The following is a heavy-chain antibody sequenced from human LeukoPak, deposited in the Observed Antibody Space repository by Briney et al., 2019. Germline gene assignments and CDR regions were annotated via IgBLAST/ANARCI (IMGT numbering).Heavy chain of an antibody. CDR1: GFTFSSYW. CDR2: IKEDGSEK. Sequence: PGGSLRLSCAAPGFTFSSYWMSWVRQAPGKGLEWVANIKEDGSEKYYVDSVKGRFTISTDNAKNSLYLQMNSLRAEDTAVYYCTYFDYWGQGTLVTVSS. V-gene: IGHV3-7*01. CDR3: TYFDY. J-gene: IGHJ4*02.